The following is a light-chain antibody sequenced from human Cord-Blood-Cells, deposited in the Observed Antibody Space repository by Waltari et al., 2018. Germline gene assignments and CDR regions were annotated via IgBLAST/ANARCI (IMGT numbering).Light chain of an antibody. J-gene: IGKJ1*01. Sequence: DIQMTQSPSSLSVSVGDRVTIICRASQSVRSYLNWYQQKPGKPPKLLFYAASSLQSGVPSRFSGSCSGTDFTLTISSLQPEDFATYYCQQSYSTLWTFGQGTKVEIK. CDR2: AAS. CDR1: QSVRSY. CDR3: QQSYSTLWT. V-gene: IGKV1-39*01.